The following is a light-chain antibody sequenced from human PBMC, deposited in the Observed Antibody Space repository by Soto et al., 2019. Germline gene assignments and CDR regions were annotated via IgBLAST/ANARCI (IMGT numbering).Light chain of an antibody. CDR2: EGS. CDR1: SSDVGSYNL. Sequence: QSALTQPASVSGSPGQSITISCTGTSSDVGSYNLVSWYQQHPGKAPKLMIYEGSKRPSGVSNRFSGSKSGNTASLTISGVQADDEEDYYCCSYAGSSTTFGGGTKLTVL. V-gene: IGLV2-23*01. J-gene: IGLJ3*02. CDR3: CSYAGSSTT.